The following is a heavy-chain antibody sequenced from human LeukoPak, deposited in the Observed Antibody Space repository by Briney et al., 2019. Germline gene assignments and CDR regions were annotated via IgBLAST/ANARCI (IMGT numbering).Heavy chain of an antibody. J-gene: IGHJ4*02. CDR1: GFSFSSYW. Sequence: GGSLRLSCGAYGFSFSSYWMSSVRQAPGKGLEWVANIKQDGSQKYYVDSVKGRFTVSRDNAKNSLYLQMSSLRAEDKAVYYCTRAWNYYDNSGFYGEYWGQGTLVTVSS. CDR3: TRAWNYYDNSGFYGEY. CDR2: IKQDGSQK. V-gene: IGHV3-7*04. D-gene: IGHD3-22*01.